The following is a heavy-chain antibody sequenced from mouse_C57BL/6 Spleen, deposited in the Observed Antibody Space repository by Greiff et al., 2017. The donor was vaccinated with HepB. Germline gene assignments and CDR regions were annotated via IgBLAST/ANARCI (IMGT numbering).Heavy chain of an antibody. D-gene: IGHD1-1*01. V-gene: IGHV1-42*01. CDR2: INPSTGGT. CDR1: GYSFTGYY. Sequence: VQLQQSGPELVKPGASVKISCKASGYSFTGYYMNWVKQSPEKSLEWIGEINPSTGGTTYNQKFKAKATLTADKSSSTAYMQLKSLTSEDSAVYYCARRVATRGYAMDYWGQGTSVTVSS. J-gene: IGHJ4*01. CDR3: ARRVATRGYAMDY.